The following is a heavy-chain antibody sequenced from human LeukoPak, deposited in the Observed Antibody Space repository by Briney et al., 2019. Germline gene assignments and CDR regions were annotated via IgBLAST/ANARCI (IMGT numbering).Heavy chain of an antibody. CDR2: IHYSGST. Sequence: SETLSLTCTVSGGSIRSSDYYWAWIRQPPRRGLEWIGTIHYSGSTFYKPPLKSRLTVSADTSRNQFYMKLSSVTAADTAVYYCARASVVLPSFEWANWFDTWGQGSLVTVSS. D-gene: IGHD3-9*01. CDR3: ARASVVLPSFEWANWFDT. J-gene: IGHJ5*02. CDR1: GGSIRSSDYY. V-gene: IGHV4-39*01.